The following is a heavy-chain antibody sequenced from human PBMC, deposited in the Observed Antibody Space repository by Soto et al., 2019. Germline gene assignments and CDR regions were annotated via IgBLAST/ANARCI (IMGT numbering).Heavy chain of an antibody. CDR1: GGSISSGGYY. J-gene: IGHJ5*02. CDR3: ARDHSRKVVAATGWFDP. V-gene: IGHV4-31*03. D-gene: IGHD2-15*01. Sequence: PSETLSLTCTVSGGSISSGGYYWSWIRQHPGKGLEWIGYIHYSGSTYYNPSLKSRVTISVDTSKNQFSLKLSSVTAADTAVYYCARDHSRKVVAATGWFDPWGQGTLVTVSS. CDR2: IHYSGST.